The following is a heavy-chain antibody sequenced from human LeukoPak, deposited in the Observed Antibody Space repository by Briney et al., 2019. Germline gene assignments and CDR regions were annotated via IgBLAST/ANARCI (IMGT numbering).Heavy chain of an antibody. J-gene: IGHJ5*02. CDR3: ARGEGRLWSGYSHWFDP. V-gene: IGHV4-38-2*02. CDR1: GYSISSGYY. CDR2: IYHSGST. D-gene: IGHD3-3*01. Sequence: SETLSLTCTVSGYSISSGYYWGWIRQPPGKGLEWIGSIYHSGSTYYNPSLKSRVTISVDTSKNQFSLKLSSVTAADTAVYYCARGEGRLWSGYSHWFDPWGQGTLVTVSS.